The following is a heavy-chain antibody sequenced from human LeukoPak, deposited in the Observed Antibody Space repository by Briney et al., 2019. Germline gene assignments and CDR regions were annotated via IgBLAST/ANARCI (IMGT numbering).Heavy chain of an antibody. D-gene: IGHD4-23*01. J-gene: IGHJ4*02. CDR2: ISWNSGSI. CDR1: GFTFDDYA. Sequence: GGSLRLSCAASGFTFDDYAMHWVRQAPGKGLEWVSGISWNSGSIGYADSVKGRFTISRDNAKNTLYLQMNSLRAEDTAVYYCARAKRETVVTTDYWGQGTLVTVSS. V-gene: IGHV3-9*01. CDR3: ARAKRETVVTTDY.